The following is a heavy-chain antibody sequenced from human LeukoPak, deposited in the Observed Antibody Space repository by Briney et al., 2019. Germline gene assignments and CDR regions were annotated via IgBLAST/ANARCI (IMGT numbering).Heavy chain of an antibody. CDR1: GGTFSSYA. Sequence: SVKVSCKASGGTFSSYAISWVRQAPGQGLEWMGGIIPIFGTANYAQKFQGRVTITADESTSTAYMELSSLRSEDTAAYYCASPTPEYDSSGYYYGSHAFDIWGQGTMVTVSS. V-gene: IGHV1-69*13. D-gene: IGHD3-22*01. J-gene: IGHJ3*02. CDR3: ASPTPEYDSSGYYYGSHAFDI. CDR2: IIPIFGTA.